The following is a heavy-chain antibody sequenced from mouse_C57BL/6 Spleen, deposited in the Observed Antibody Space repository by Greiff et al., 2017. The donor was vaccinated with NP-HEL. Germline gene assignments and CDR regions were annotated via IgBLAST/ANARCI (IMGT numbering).Heavy chain of an antibody. CDR3: AGGGWDVSWFAY. CDR2: INPNNGGT. Sequence: EVQLQQSGPELVKPGASVKISCKASGYTFTDYYMNWVKQSPGKSLEWIGDINPNNGGTSYNQKFKGKATLTVDKSSSTAYMELRSLTSEDSAVYYYAGGGWDVSWFAYWGQGTLVTVSA. CDR1: GYTFTDYY. J-gene: IGHJ3*01. D-gene: IGHD4-1*01. V-gene: IGHV1-26*01.